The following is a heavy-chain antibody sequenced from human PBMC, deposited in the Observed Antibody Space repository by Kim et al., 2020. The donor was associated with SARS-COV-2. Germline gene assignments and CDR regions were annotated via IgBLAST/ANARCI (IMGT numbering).Heavy chain of an antibody. CDR2: IYYSGST. CDR1: GDSISSYY. Sequence: SDTLSLTCSVSGDSISSYYWTWIRQPPGKGLEWIGYIYYSGSTSYNPSLKSRLTISVDTSKTQFSLRLTSVTAADTAVYYCARLSGSYDEAFDIWGQGTMVTVSS. J-gene: IGHJ3*02. CDR3: ARLSGSYDEAFDI. V-gene: IGHV4-59*08. D-gene: IGHD3-10*01.